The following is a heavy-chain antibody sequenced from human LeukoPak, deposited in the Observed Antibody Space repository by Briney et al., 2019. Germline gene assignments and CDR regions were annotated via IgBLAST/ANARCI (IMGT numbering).Heavy chain of an antibody. CDR2: ISGSGGTT. CDR3: AKVRTIASPIDY. D-gene: IGHD4/OR15-4a*01. V-gene: IGHV3-23*01. Sequence: GGSLRLSCAASGFTFSSYAMSWVRQAPGKGLEWVSVISGSGGTTYYADSVKGRFTVSRDNSKNTVYLQMNSLRAEDTAVYYCAKVRTIASPIDYWGQGTLVTVSS. CDR1: GFTFSSYA. J-gene: IGHJ4*02.